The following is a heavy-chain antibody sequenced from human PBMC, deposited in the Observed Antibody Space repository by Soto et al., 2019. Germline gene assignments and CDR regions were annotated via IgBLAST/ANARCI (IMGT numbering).Heavy chain of an antibody. CDR3: ARLGPYYYDSSGYYASLTYNWFDP. D-gene: IGHD3-22*01. CDR2: IYYSGST. V-gene: IGHV4-39*01. Sequence: SETLSLTCTVSGGSISSSSYYWGWIRQPPGKGLEWIGSIYYSGSTYYNPSLKSRVTISVDTSKNQFSLKLSSVTAADTAVYYCARLGPYYYDSSGYYASLTYNWFDPWGQGTLVTVSS. J-gene: IGHJ5*02. CDR1: GGSISSSSYY.